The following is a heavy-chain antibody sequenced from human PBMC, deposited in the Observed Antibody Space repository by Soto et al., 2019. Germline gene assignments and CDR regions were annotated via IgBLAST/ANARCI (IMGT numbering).Heavy chain of an antibody. J-gene: IGHJ4*02. CDR2: IWYDGSNT. D-gene: IGHD6-19*01. V-gene: IGHV3-33*01. CDR1: GFTFSIFG. CDR3: ARDKGSSTVVSGISQEGYFDS. Sequence: QVQLVESGGGVVQPGRSLRLSCAASGFTFSIFGMHWVRQAPGKGLEWAAIIWYDGSNTYYADSVRGRFTISRDNSKNTLYLHMNSPRAEDMAVYYCARDKGSSTVVSGISQEGYFDSWGQGTLVTVSS.